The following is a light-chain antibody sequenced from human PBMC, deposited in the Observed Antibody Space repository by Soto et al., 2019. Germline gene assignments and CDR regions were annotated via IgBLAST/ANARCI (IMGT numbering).Light chain of an antibody. Sequence: DIVMTQSPDSLAVSLGERATINCKSSRSILYNSNKNNYLAWYQQKPGQSPKLLIYWASARESGVPDRFSGSGSGTDFTLTINSLQAEDVAVYYCQQYFSAPPTFGQGTKVELK. V-gene: IGKV4-1*01. CDR3: QQYFSAPPT. CDR2: WAS. J-gene: IGKJ1*01. CDR1: RSILYNSNKNNY.